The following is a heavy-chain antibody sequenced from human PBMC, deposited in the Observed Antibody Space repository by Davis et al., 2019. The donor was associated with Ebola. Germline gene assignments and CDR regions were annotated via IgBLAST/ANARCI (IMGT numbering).Heavy chain of an antibody. J-gene: IGHJ4*02. CDR3: ARGRGLRFLEWLPRLDY. CDR1: GGSFSGYY. D-gene: IGHD3-3*01. V-gene: IGHV4-34*01. Sequence: MPSETLSLTCAVYGGSFSGYYWSWTRQPPGKGLEWTGEINHSGSTNYNPSLKSRVTISVDTSKNQFSLKLSSVTAADTAVYYCARGRGLRFLEWLPRLDYWGQGTLVTVSS. CDR2: INHSGST.